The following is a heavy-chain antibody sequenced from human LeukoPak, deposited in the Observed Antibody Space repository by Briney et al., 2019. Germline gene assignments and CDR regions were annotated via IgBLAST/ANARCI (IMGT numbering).Heavy chain of an antibody. CDR3: ARLNSGTYLDY. J-gene: IGHJ4*02. Sequence: SGPALVKPTQTLTLTCTFSGFSLSTSGMRVSWIRQPPVKALEWLARIDWDDDKFYSTSLKTRLTISKDTSKNQVVLTMTNMDPVDTATYYCARLNSGTYLDYWGQGTLVTVSS. D-gene: IGHD1-26*01. CDR1: GFSLSTSGMR. V-gene: IGHV2-70*04. CDR2: IDWDDDK.